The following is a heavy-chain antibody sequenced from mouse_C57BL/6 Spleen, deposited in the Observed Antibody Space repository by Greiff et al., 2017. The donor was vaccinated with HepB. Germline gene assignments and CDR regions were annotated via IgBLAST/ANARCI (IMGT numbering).Heavy chain of an antibody. D-gene: IGHD1-1*01. V-gene: IGHV1-4*01. J-gene: IGHJ2*01. CDR3: ARGDYYGSSSGYFDY. Sequence: VKVVESGAELARPGASVKMSCKASGYTFTSYTMHWVKQRPGQGLEWIGYINPSSGYTKYNQKFKDKATLTADKSSSTAYMQLSSLTSEDSAVYYCARGDYYGSSSGYFDYWGQGTTLTVSS. CDR1: GYTFTSYT. CDR2: INPSSGYT.